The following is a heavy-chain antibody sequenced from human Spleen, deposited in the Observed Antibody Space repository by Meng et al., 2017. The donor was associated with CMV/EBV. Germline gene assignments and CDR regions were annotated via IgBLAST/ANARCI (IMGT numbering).Heavy chain of an antibody. CDR3: ARNIVEMATIGYYGMDV. Sequence: GESLKISCVASGVTLSSYGMHWVRQAPGKGLEWVAFIRYDGSNKYYADSVRGRFTISRDNAKNSLYLQMSSLRAEDTALYYCARNIVEMATIGYYGMDVWGQGTTVTVSS. D-gene: IGHD5-24*01. CDR2: IRYDGSNK. V-gene: IGHV3-30*02. CDR1: GVTLSSYG. J-gene: IGHJ6*02.